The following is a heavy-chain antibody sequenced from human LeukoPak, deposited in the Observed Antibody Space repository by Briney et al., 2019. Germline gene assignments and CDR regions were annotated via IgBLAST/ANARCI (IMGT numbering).Heavy chain of an antibody. J-gene: IGHJ4*02. CDR1: GYTFTGYY. Sequence: ASVKFSCKASGYTFTGYYMHWVRQAPGQGLEWMGIINPSGGSTSYAQKFQGRVTMTRDTSTNTVYMELSSLRSEDTAVYYCARALEELGYCSGGSCNTYYFDYWGQGTLVTVSS. CDR2: INPSGGST. D-gene: IGHD2-15*01. CDR3: ARALEELGYCSGGSCNTYYFDY. V-gene: IGHV1-46*01.